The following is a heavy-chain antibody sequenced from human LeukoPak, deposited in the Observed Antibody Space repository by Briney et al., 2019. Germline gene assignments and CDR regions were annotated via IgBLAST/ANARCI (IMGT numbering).Heavy chain of an antibody. V-gene: IGHV3-64D*06. D-gene: IGHD3-22*01. J-gene: IGHJ4*02. CDR3: AKDSYYYDRRGFDY. Sequence: GGSLRLSCSASGFTFSSYAMHWVRQAPGKGLEYVSAISSNGGSTYYADSVKGRFTISRDNSKNTLYLQMSSLRAEDTAVYYCAKDSYYYDRRGFDYWGQGTLATVSS. CDR1: GFTFSSYA. CDR2: ISSNGGST.